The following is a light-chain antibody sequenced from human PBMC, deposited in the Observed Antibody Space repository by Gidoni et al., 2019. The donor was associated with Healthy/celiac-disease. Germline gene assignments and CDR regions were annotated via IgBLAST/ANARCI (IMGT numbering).Light chain of an antibody. CDR2: GAS. CDR3: QQYGSSPCS. V-gene: IGKV3-20*01. CDR1: QSVSSSY. Sequence: EIVLTQSPGTLSLSPGERATLSCRASQSVSSSYLAWYQQKPGQAPRLLIYGASSRATGIPDKFSGSGSGTDCTLTISRLEPEDFAVYYCQQYGSSPCSFXQXTKLEIK. J-gene: IGKJ2*04.